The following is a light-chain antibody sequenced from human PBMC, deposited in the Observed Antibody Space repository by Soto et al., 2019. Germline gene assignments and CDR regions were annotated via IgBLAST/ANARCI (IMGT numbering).Light chain of an antibody. Sequence: QLVLTQPPSVSGAPGQRVTISCTGSSSNIGAGYDVHWYQRLPGTAPKVLIYSNNNRPSGVPDRFSGSKSGTSASLAITGLQAGDEADYYCQSYDSSLSGSYVFGTGTKLTVL. CDR2: SNN. CDR3: QSYDSSLSGSYV. V-gene: IGLV1-40*01. J-gene: IGLJ1*01. CDR1: SSNIGAGYD.